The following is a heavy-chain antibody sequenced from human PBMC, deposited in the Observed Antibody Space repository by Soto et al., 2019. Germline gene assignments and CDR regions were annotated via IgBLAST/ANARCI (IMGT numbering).Heavy chain of an antibody. CDR1: GASIRSTY. CDR3: ARTPFNFALGKVLHYFEF. J-gene: IGHJ4*02. Sequence: QVQLQESGPGLVKPSETLSLTCTVSGASIRSTYWSWIRQSPGKGLEWIGYIYYSGTTNYNPSLKKRVALSVDTAKNQPSLNLTPLTAAETAVYYFARTPFNFALGKVLHYFEFWGQGNLVTLPS. CDR2: IYYSGTT. V-gene: IGHV4-59*01. D-gene: IGHD3-9*01.